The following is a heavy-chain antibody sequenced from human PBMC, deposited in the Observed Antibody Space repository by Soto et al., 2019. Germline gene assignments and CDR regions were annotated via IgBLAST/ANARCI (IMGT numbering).Heavy chain of an antibody. Sequence: PSETLSLTCTVSGGSISPYYWSWIRQPPGKGLEWIGSIYYRGNTNYNPSFKSRVTISVDTSKNQFSLRLSSVTAADTAVYYCARHPGYYDVLTGYSTYYFDPWGQGTLVTASS. CDR2: IYYRGNT. V-gene: IGHV4-59*08. D-gene: IGHD3-9*01. CDR3: ARHPGYYDVLTGYSTYYFDP. CDR1: GGSISPYY. J-gene: IGHJ4*02.